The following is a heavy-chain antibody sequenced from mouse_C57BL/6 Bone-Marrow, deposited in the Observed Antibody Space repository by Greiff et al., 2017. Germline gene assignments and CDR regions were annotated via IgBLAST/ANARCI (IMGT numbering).Heavy chain of an antibody. CDR1: GFNIKNTY. V-gene: IGHV14-3*01. J-gene: IGHJ4*01. CDR3: AIYDGYPHYAMDY. CDR2: IDPANGNT. Sequence: EVQLQQSVAELVRPGASVKLSCTASGFNIKNTYMHWVKQRPEQGLEWIGRIDPANGNTKYAPKFQGKATITADTSSNTAYLQRSSLTSEDTAIYYCAIYDGYPHYAMDYWGQGTSVTVSS. D-gene: IGHD2-3*01.